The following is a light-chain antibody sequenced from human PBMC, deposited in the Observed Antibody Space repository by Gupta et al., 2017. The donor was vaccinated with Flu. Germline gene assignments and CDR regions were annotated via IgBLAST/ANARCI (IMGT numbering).Light chain of an antibody. CDR3: QQYDNLPLT. J-gene: IGKJ4*01. V-gene: IGKV1-33*01. CDR2: DAS. Sequence: DIQMTQSPSSLSASVGDRVTITCQASQGISNYLDWYQQKPGKAPKLLIYDASNMETGIPSRFSGSGSGTEFTLTISSLQPEDIATYYCQQYDNLPLTFGGGTKVEIK. CDR1: QGISNY.